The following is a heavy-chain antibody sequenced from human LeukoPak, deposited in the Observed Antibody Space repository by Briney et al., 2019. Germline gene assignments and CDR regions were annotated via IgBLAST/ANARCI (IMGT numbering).Heavy chain of an antibody. CDR3: ARGLGINGLALDM. D-gene: IGHD3-10*01. Sequence: GGSLRLSCAAAGFTFSSNWMSWVRQAPGKGLQWVANIKQDGSEKYYVDSVKGRFTISRDNAKKSLYLQMNSLRGEDTAVYYCARGLGINGLALDMWGQGTLVTVSS. J-gene: IGHJ4*02. V-gene: IGHV3-7*05. CDR2: IKQDGSEK. CDR1: GFTFSSNW.